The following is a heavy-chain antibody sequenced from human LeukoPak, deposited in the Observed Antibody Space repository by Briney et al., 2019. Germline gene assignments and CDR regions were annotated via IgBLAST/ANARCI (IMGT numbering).Heavy chain of an antibody. CDR1: GYTLSSYG. CDR2: ISAYNGNA. V-gene: IGHV1-18*01. Sequence: ASVKVSCKASGYTLSSYGISWVRQAPGQGLEWMGWISAYNGNANYAQKLQGRVTMTTDTSTSTAYMELRSLRSDDTAVYYCARDIMSDRAFDIWGQGKMVTVSS. J-gene: IGHJ3*02. CDR3: ARDIMSDRAFDI.